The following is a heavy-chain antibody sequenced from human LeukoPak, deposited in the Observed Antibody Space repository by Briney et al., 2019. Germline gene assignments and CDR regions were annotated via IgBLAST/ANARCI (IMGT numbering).Heavy chain of an antibody. D-gene: IGHD1-26*01. CDR3: ARVVRYSSDNWFDP. CDR1: GFTFSSYS. Sequence: PGGSLRLSCAASGFTFSSYSMNWVRQAPGKGLEWVSYISSSGSTIYYADSVKGRFTISRDNAKNSLYLQMNSLRAEDTAVYYCARVVRYSSDNWFDPWGQGTLVTVSS. J-gene: IGHJ5*02. V-gene: IGHV3-48*04. CDR2: ISSSGSTI.